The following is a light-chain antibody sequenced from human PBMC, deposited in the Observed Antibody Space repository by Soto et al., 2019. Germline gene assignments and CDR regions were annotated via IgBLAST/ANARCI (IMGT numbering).Light chain of an antibody. J-gene: IGKJ2*01. V-gene: IGKV1-39*01. Sequence: DIQMTQSPSSLSASVGDRVTITCRASQGVSGYLLWYQQRQGRAPNLLIYAASNLLSGVPSRFSGSGSGANVTLTITSLQPEDFATYYCQQSYRTPHTLGQGTKLETK. CDR1: QGVSGY. CDR3: QQSYRTPHT. CDR2: AAS.